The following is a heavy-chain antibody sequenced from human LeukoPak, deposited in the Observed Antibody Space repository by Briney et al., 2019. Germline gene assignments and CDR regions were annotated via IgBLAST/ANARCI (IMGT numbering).Heavy chain of an antibody. CDR2: VSGGGVTT. V-gene: IGHV3-23*01. Sequence: LGGSLRLSCAVSGLTFRNYALSWIRQAPGKGLEWVSAVSGGGVTTYYTDSVRGRFTISRDNSNNTLYLQMNSLRVDDTAVYYCAERGGVGVWGQGTTVTVSS. J-gene: IGHJ6*02. CDR1: GLTFRNYA. CDR3: AERGGVGV.